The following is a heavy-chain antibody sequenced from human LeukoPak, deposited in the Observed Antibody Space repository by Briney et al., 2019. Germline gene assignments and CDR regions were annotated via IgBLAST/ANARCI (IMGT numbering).Heavy chain of an antibody. V-gene: IGHV4-39*01. Sequence: SETLSLTCTVSGGSISSSSYYWGWLRQPPGKGLEWIGSIYYSGSTYYNPSLKSRVTISVDTSKNQFSLKLSSVTAADTAVYYCARHTTYGYSYGYDYWGQGTLVTVSS. D-gene: IGHD5-18*01. CDR1: GGSISSSSYY. CDR3: ARHTTYGYSYGYDY. J-gene: IGHJ4*02. CDR2: IYYSGST.